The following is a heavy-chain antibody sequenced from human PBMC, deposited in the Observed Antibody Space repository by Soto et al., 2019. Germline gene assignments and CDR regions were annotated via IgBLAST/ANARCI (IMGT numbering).Heavy chain of an antibody. CDR2: IHHSGST. V-gene: IGHV4-30-4*01. J-gene: IGHJ4*02. D-gene: IGHD1-26*01. CDR3: ARDTGTYPYYFDS. Sequence: TLSLTGTVSGGSISSGHNFWNWIRQSPGKGLKWIGYIHHSGSTYYNPSLKSRLTISVDTSQNQISLRLNSVTAADTAVYYCARDTGTYPYYFDSWGQGPMVTV. CDR1: GGSISSGHNF.